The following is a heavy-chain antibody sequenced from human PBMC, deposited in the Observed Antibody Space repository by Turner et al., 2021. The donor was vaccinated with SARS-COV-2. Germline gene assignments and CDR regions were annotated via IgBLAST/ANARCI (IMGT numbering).Heavy chain of an antibody. D-gene: IGHD3-9*01. CDR3: ARDLNYYGMDV. CDR1: VFTVSSNY. J-gene: IGHJ6*02. V-gene: IGHV3-53*04. Sequence: EVQLVESGGGLVQPGGSLRLSCAASVFTVSSNYMSWVRQAPGKGLEWVSLIYSGGSTYYADSVKGRFTISRHNAKNTLYLQRNSLRAEDTAVYYCARDLNYYGMDVWGQGTTVTVSS. CDR2: IYSGGST.